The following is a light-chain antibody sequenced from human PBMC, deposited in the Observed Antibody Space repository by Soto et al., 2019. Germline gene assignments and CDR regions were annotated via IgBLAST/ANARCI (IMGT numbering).Light chain of an antibody. CDR1: QDISNH. CDR2: DAS. V-gene: IGKV1-33*01. Sequence: DIQLPQSPSSLSASVGDRVTITCQASQDISNHLNWYQQKQAKAPNLLIYDASDLETGVPSRFSGGGSGTFFSFTINSLQPEDIATYYCQKHDGVPLFGPGTKVEIK. CDR3: QKHDGVPL. J-gene: IGKJ3*01.